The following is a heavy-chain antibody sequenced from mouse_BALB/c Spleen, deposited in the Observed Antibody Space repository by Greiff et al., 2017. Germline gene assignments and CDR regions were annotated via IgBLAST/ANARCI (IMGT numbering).Heavy chain of an antibody. CDR2: INSNGGST. J-gene: IGHJ2*01. CDR3: ARDRNLLLRY. Sequence: EVTLVESGGGFVQPGGSLKLSRAASGFPFSSFGMSWVRQTPDKRLELVATINSNGGSTYYPDSVKGRFTISRDNAKNTLYLQMSSLKSEDTAMYYCARDRNLLLRYWGQGTTLTVSS. D-gene: IGHD1-1*01. CDR1: GFPFSSFG. V-gene: IGHV5-6-3*01.